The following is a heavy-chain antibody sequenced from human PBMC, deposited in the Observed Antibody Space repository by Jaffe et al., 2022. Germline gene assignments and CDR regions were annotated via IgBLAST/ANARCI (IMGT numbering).Heavy chain of an antibody. Sequence: QVQLQESGPGLVKPSQTLSLTCTVSGGSISSGSYYWSWIRQPAGKGLEWIGRIYTSGSTNYNPSLKSRVTISVDTSKNQFSLKLSSVTAADTAVYYCARGERGYSYFYYYYYMDVWGKGTTVTVSS. D-gene: IGHD5-18*01. CDR3: ARGERGYSYFYYYYYMDV. CDR2: IYTSGST. V-gene: IGHV4-61*02. J-gene: IGHJ6*03. CDR1: GGSISSGSYY.